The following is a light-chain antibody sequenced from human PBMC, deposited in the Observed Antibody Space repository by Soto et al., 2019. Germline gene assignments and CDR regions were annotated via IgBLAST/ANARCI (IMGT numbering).Light chain of an antibody. J-gene: IGKJ3*01. Sequence: EIVLTQSPGTLSLSPGERATLSCRASQSISSSYLAWYQQKPGQAPRLLIYGASSRATGIPDRFSGSGSGAYFPLTISRLEPDDFATSYCQQYNNSPFTFGPGTKVDIK. V-gene: IGKV3-20*01. CDR2: GAS. CDR1: QSISSSY. CDR3: QQYNNSPFT.